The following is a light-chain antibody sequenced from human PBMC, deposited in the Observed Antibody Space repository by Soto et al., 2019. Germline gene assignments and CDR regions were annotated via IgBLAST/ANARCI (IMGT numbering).Light chain of an antibody. Sequence: EIVMTQSPATLSVSPGERATLSCRASQSVSANLAWYQQKPGQAPRLLIYDASTRATGIPARFSGSGSGRDFTLTIGSLQSEDFAVYYCQQSNKWPYTFGQGTKVDIK. CDR1: QSVSAN. CDR2: DAS. J-gene: IGKJ2*01. CDR3: QQSNKWPYT. V-gene: IGKV3-15*01.